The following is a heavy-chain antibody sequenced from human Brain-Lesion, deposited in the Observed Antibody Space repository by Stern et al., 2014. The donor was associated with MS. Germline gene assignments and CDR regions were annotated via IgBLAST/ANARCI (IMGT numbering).Heavy chain of an antibody. J-gene: IGHJ4*02. V-gene: IGHV5-51*01. CDR1: GYRFTSNW. CDR2: LWPGDSDT. CDR3: ARRGDSSSSGFDY. Sequence: QLVQPGAEVKKPGESLKISCKGSGYRFTSNWIGWGRQMPGKGLEWMGILWPGDSDTRYSPSFQGQVTISADKSISTAYLQWSSLQASDTAMYYCARRGDSSSSGFDYWGQGTLVIVSS. D-gene: IGHD6-6*01.